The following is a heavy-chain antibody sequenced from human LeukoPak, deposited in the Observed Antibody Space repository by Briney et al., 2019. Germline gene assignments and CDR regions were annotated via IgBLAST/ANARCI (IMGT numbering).Heavy chain of an antibody. Sequence: GGSLRLSCAASGFTFSSNYMSWVRQAPGKGLEWVSVICSGGSTYYADSVKGRFTISRDNSKNTLYLQMNSLRAEDTAVYYCAREPSIAAAAVFDYWGQGTLVTVSS. D-gene: IGHD6-13*01. J-gene: IGHJ4*02. V-gene: IGHV3-66*01. CDR1: GFTFSSNY. CDR2: ICSGGST. CDR3: AREPSIAAAAVFDY.